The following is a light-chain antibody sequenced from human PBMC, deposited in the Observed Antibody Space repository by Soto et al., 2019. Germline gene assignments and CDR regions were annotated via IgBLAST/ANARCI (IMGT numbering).Light chain of an antibody. Sequence: DIQMTQPPSTLSASLGDRVTITCRASQSISTWLAWYQQKPGKAPKLLIYKASSLESGVPSRFSGSGSGTEFTLTICSLQPDDFGTYYCQQYNSYWTFGQGTKVDIK. CDR3: QQYNSYWT. CDR1: QSISTW. CDR2: KAS. V-gene: IGKV1-5*03. J-gene: IGKJ1*01.